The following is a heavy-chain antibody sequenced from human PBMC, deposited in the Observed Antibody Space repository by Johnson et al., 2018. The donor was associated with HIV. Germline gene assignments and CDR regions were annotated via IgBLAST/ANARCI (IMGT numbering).Heavy chain of an antibody. V-gene: IGHV3-30*04. CDR2: ISYDGSNK. D-gene: IGHD3-10*02. CDR1: GLTFSRYA. Sequence: GGVVQPGRSLRLSCAASGLTFSRYAMHWVRQAPGKGLEWVAVISYDGSNKYYADSVKGRFTISRDNSKNTLYLQMNSLRAEDTAVYYCARDFMYAFDIWGQGTMVTVSS. CDR3: ARDFMYAFDI. J-gene: IGHJ3*02.